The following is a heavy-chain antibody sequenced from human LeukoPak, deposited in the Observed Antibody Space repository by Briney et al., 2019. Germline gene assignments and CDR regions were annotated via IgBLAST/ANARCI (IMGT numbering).Heavy chain of an antibody. CDR2: IYHSGNT. CDR1: GGSISSGDYS. Sequence: ESSETLSLTCAVSGGSISSGDYSWRWIRQPPGKGLEWIVYIYHSGNTYYNPSLKSRVTISVDRSKNQFSLKLSSVTAADTAVYSCARVSWFGELTPYFDYWGQGTLVTVSS. V-gene: IGHV4-30-2*01. J-gene: IGHJ4*02. D-gene: IGHD3-10*01. CDR3: ARVSWFGELTPYFDY.